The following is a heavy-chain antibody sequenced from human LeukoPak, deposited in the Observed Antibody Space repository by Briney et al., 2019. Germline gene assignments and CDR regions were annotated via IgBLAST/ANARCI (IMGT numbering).Heavy chain of an antibody. CDR1: GYTFTGYY. CDR2: INPNSGGT. CDR3: ASEAYYYDSSGYYYLK. V-gene: IGHV1-2*06. J-gene: IGHJ4*02. D-gene: IGHD3-22*01. Sequence: GASVKVSRKASGYTFTGYYMHWVRQAPGQGLEWMGRINPNSGGTNYAQKFQGRVTMTRDTSISTAYMELSRLRSDDTAVYYCASEAYYYDSSGYYYLKWGQGTLVTVSS.